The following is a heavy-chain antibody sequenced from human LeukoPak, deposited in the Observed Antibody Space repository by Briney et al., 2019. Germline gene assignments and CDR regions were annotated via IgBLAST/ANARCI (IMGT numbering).Heavy chain of an antibody. Sequence: SQTLSLTCAISGDSVSSNSGAWNWIRQSPSRGLEWLGRTYYRSKWYTDYAESLKSRMTINPDTSENQFSLELNSVTPEDMAVYYCARAYFGTSWYFDYWGQGILVTVSS. D-gene: IGHD6-13*01. CDR3: ARAYFGTSWYFDY. V-gene: IGHV6-1*01. CDR1: GDSVSSNSGA. J-gene: IGHJ4*02. CDR2: TYYRSKWYT.